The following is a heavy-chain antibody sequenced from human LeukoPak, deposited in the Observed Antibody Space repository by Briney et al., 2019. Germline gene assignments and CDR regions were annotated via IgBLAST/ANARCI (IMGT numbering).Heavy chain of an antibody. CDR1: GFTFSSYA. J-gene: IGHJ4*02. CDR3: AKEYSSSSAGNDY. Sequence: PGGSLRLSCAASGFTFSSYAMSWVRQAPGKGLKWVSAISGSGSNSYYADSVKGRFTISRDNSKNTLYLQMNSLRAEDTAVYYCAKEYSSSSAGNDYWGQGTLVTVSS. D-gene: IGHD6-6*01. V-gene: IGHV3-23*01. CDR2: ISGSGSNS.